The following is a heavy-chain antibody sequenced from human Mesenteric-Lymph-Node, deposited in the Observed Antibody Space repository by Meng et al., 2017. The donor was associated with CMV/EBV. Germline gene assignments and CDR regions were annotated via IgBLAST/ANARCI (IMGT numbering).Heavy chain of an antibody. CDR3: ARVNLNYYYYGMDV. J-gene: IGHJ6*02. V-gene: IGHV4-59*12. CDR2: IYYSGST. CDR1: GGSITSYY. Sequence: GSLRLSCTVSGGSITSYYWSWIRQPPGKGLEWIGYIYYSGSTNYNPSLKSRVTISVDTSKNQFSLKLSSVTAADTAVYYCARVNLNYYYYGMDVWGQGTTVTVSS.